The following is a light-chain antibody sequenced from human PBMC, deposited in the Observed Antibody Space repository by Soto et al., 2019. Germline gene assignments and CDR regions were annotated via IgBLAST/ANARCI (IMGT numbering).Light chain of an antibody. CDR3: SSYISSSIDYV. CDR2: EVS. Sequence: QSVLTQPASVSGSPGQSITISCTGTSCDVGGYNYVSWYQQHPGKAPKLMIYEVSNRPSGVSNRFSGSKSGNTASLTISGLQAEDEADYYCSSYISSSIDYVFGTGTKLTVL. V-gene: IGLV2-14*01. J-gene: IGLJ1*01. CDR1: SCDVGGYNY.